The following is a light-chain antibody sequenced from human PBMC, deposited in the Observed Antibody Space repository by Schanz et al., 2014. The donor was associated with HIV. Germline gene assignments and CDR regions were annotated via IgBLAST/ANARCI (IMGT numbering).Light chain of an antibody. CDR2: AAS. CDR1: QSISPW. CDR3: LQYNSRT. V-gene: IGKV1-5*01. J-gene: IGKJ1*01. Sequence: DVQMTQSPSTLSASVGDRVTITCRATQSISPWLAWYQQKPGKAPKRLIYAASSLQSGVPSRFSGSGSGTEFSLTISSLQSEDFATYYCLQYNSRTFGQGTKVEIK.